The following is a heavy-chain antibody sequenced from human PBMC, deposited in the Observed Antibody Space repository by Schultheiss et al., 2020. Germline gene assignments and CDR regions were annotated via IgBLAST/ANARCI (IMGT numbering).Heavy chain of an antibody. D-gene: IGHD6-19*01. CDR2: INHSGST. CDR3: ARRVGSGWTRRNWFDP. J-gene: IGHJ5*02. Sequence: SATLSLTCAVYGGSFSGYYWGWIRQPPGKGLEWIGEINHSGSTNYNPSLKSRVTISVDTSKNQFSLKLSSVTAADTAVYYCARRVGSGWTRRNWFDPWGQGTLVTVSS. V-gene: IGHV4-34*01. CDR1: GGSFSGYY.